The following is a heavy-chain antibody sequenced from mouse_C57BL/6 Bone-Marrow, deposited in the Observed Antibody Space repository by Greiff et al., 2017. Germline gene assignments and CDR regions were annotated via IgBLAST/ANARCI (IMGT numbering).Heavy chain of an antibody. V-gene: IGHV5-17*01. J-gene: IGHJ2*01. D-gene: IGHD2-13*01. CDR3: ARGTRDY. CDR1: GFTFSDYG. Sequence: EVKLVESGGGLVKPGGSLKLSCAASGFTFSDYGMHWVRQAPEKGLEWVAYISSGSSTIYYADTVTGRFTISRDNSKNTLFLQRTSRRSEDTAMYYCARGTRDYWGQGTTLTVSS. CDR2: ISSGSSTI.